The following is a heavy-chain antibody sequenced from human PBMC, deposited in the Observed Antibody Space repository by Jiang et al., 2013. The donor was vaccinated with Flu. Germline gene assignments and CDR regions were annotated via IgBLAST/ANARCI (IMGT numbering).Heavy chain of an antibody. CDR2: ISTDASTI. Sequence: VQLVESGGGLVQPGGSLRVSCVASGFTFSSYEMNWVRQAPGKGLEWVSYISTDASTIYYADSVKGRFTISRDNAKNSLYLQMNSLRAEDTAVYYCARDAYYYDTSVSYDYWGQGTLVTVSS. J-gene: IGHJ4*02. CDR1: GFTFSSYE. V-gene: IGHV3-48*03. D-gene: IGHD3-22*01. CDR3: ARDAYYYDTSVSYDY.